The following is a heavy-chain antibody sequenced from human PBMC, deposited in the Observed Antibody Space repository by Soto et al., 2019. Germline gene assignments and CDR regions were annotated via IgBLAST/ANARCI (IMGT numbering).Heavy chain of an antibody. CDR2: IYYSGST. Sequence: PSETLSLTCTVSGGYISSGGYYWSCIRQHPGKGLEWIGYIYYSGSTYYNPSLESRVTISVDKSKNQFSLKLMSLSAADTAVYYCGRLEGLATISYYFDYWGQGALVTVSS. V-gene: IGHV4-31*09. J-gene: IGHJ4*02. CDR3: GRLEGLATISYYFDY. CDR1: GGYISSGGYY. D-gene: IGHD1-1*01.